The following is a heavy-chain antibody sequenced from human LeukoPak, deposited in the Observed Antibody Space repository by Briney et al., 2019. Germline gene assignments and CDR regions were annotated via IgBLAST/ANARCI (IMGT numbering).Heavy chain of an antibody. D-gene: IGHD3/OR15-3a*01. CDR3: ARALSWTTDSYYYMDV. CDR2: MNPNSGNT. V-gene: IGHV1-8*01. J-gene: IGHJ6*03. Sequence: ASVKVSCKASGYTFTSYDINWVRQAPGQGLEWMGWMNPNSGNTGYAQKFQGRVTMAMNTSITTAYMELSSLRSEDTAVYYCARALSWTTDSYYYMDVWGKGTSVTVSS. CDR1: GYTFTSYD.